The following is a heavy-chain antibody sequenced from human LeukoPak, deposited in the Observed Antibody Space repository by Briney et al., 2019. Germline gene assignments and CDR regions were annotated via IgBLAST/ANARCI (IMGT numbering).Heavy chain of an antibody. CDR3: ARPQDSSGYYLDAFDI. Sequence: GESLKISCKGSGYSFTSYWIGWVRQMPGKGLEWMGIIYPGDSDTRYSPSFQGQVTISADKSISTAYLQWSSLKASDTAMYYCARPQDSSGYYLDAFDIWGQGTMVTVSS. D-gene: IGHD3-22*01. V-gene: IGHV5-51*01. CDR1: GYSFTSYW. J-gene: IGHJ3*02. CDR2: IYPGDSDT.